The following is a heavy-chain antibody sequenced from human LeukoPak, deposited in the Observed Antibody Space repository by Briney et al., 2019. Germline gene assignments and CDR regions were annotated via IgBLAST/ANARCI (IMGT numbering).Heavy chain of an antibody. Sequence: PSETLSLTCSVSGGSISDYFWGWIRQPPGKGLEWIGHVYYIGKPTCSPSLESRVSISVDTSKNQFSLELTSVTAADTAVYYCARRFCTGGDLHHDAYDVWGQGTVVTVSS. CDR3: ARRFCTGGDLHHDAYDV. V-gene: IGHV4-59*12. CDR1: GGSISDYF. D-gene: IGHD2-8*01. CDR2: VYYIGKP. J-gene: IGHJ3*01.